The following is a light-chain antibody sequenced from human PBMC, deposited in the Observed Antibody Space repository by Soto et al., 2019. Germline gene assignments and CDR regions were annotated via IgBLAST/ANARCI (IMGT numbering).Light chain of an antibody. CDR3: QQSYSTWWT. Sequence: DIQMPQSPSSLSASVGDRVTITCLSSYSSSSYLNWYQQKPGKAPKLMIYAASSLQSGVPSRFSGSGSGTDFTLTISSLQPEDFATYYCQQSYSTWWTFGQGTKV. CDR2: AAS. V-gene: IGKV1-39*01. CDR1: YSSSSY. J-gene: IGKJ1*01.